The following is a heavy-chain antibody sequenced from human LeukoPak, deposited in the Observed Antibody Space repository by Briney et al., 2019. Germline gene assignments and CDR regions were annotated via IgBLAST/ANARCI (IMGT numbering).Heavy chain of an antibody. D-gene: IGHD3-10*01. CDR3: ARQGVLLWFGAVGD. V-gene: IGHV4-34*01. CDR2: INHSGST. J-gene: IGHJ4*02. Sequence: SETLSLTCAVYGGSFSGYYWSWIRQPPGKGLEWIGEINHSGSTNYNPSLKSRVTISVDTSKNQFSPKLSSVTAADTAVYYCARQGVLLWFGAVGDWGQGTLVTVSS. CDR1: GGSFSGYY.